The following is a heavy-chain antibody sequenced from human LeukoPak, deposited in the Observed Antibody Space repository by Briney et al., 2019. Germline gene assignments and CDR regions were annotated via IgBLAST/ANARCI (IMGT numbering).Heavy chain of an antibody. D-gene: IGHD4-11*01. Sequence: PGGSLRLSCAVSGFTFSSYAMSWVRQAPGQGLEWVSGLSASGGLTYYSDSVKGRFTISRDNSKNTLYLQMNSLRADDTAVYYCAKGGSSYSEMDYWGQGTLVTVSS. CDR2: LSASGGLT. CDR1: GFTFSSYA. V-gene: IGHV3-23*01. CDR3: AKGGSSYSEMDY. J-gene: IGHJ4*02.